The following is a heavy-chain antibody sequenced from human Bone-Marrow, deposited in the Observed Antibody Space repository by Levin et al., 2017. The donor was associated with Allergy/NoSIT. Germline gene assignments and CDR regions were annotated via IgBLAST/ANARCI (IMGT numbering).Heavy chain of an antibody. Sequence: GESLKISCAASGFTFSSYWMSWVRQAPGKGLEWVANIKQDGSEKYYVDSVKGRFTISRDNAKNSLYLQMNSLRAEDTAVYYCARIRKQQLSPHITDGFDPWGQGTLVTVSS. V-gene: IGHV3-7*01. CDR2: IKQDGSEK. CDR1: GFTFSSYW. D-gene: IGHD6-13*01. J-gene: IGHJ5*02. CDR3: ARIRKQQLSPHITDGFDP.